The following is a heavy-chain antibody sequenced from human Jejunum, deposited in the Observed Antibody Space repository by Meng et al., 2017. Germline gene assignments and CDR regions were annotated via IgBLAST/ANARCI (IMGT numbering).Heavy chain of an antibody. V-gene: IGHV2-5*01. J-gene: IGHJ4*02. CDR1: GFSLSTSGVA. Sequence: QSTLKESGPTRVKPTQTLTLTCTFSGFSLSTSGVAVGWIRQPPGKALEWLALIYGNDDKRYSPSLKSRLTITKDTSKNQVVLTMTNVDPVDTATYYCAHRQNSCFDYWGQGALVTVSS. CDR3: AHRQNSCFDY. D-gene: IGHD2-2*01. CDR2: IYGNDDK.